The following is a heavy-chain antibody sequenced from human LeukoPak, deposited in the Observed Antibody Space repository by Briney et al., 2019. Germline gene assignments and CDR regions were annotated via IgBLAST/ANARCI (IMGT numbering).Heavy chain of an antibody. CDR2: INHSGST. D-gene: IGHD2-2*02. CDR1: GGSFSGYY. Sequence: PSETLSLTCAVYGGSFSGYYWSWIRQPPGKGLEWIGEINHSGSTNYNPSLKSRVTISWDTSKNQFSLNLNSVSAADTAVYYCARGDYTKNLDSWGQGNLVTVSS. CDR3: ARGDYTKNLDS. V-gene: IGHV4-34*01. J-gene: IGHJ4*02.